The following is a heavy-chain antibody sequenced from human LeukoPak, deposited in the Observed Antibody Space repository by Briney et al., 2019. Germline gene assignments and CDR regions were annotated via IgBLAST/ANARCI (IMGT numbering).Heavy chain of an antibody. D-gene: IGHD6-13*01. CDR1: GGSISGYY. CDR2: IYYSGST. CDR3: ARSHIAAAGGFDY. V-gene: IGHV4-59*01. J-gene: IGHJ4*02. Sequence: PSETLSLTCTVSGGSISGYYWSWIRQPPGKGLEWIGYIYYSGSTNYNPSLKSRVTISVDTSKNQFSLKLSSVTAADTAVYYCARSHIAAAGGFDYWGQGTLVTVSS.